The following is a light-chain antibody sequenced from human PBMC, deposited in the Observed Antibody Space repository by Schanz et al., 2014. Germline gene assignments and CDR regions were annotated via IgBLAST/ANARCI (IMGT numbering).Light chain of an antibody. CDR3: QQYGSSPRYT. CDR2: DAS. J-gene: IGKJ2*01. CDR1: QSVSSY. Sequence: EIVLTQSPATLSLSPGERATLSCRASQSVSSYLAWYQQKPGQAPRLLIYDASIRATGIPVRFSGSGSGTDFTLTISSLEPEDFAVYYCQQYGSSPRYTFGQGTKLEIK. V-gene: IGKV3-11*01.